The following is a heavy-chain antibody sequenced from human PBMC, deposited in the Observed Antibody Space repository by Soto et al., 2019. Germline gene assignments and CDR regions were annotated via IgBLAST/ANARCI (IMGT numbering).Heavy chain of an antibody. Sequence: QVQLVQSGAEVKKPGSSVKVSCKASGGTFSSYAISWVRQAPRQGLEWMGGIIPIFGTANYAQKFQGRVTITADESTSTAYMELSSLRSEDTAVYYCASRGLAVYYYGMDVWGQGTTVTVSS. CDR3: ASRGLAVYYYGMDV. J-gene: IGHJ6*02. V-gene: IGHV1-69*12. D-gene: IGHD6-19*01. CDR2: IIPIFGTA. CDR1: GGTFSSYA.